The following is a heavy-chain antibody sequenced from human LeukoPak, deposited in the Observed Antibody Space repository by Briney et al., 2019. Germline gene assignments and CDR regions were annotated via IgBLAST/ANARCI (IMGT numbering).Heavy chain of an antibody. J-gene: IGHJ3*02. Sequence: GGSLRLSCAASGFTFSSYGMHWVRQAPGKGLEWVAFIRYDGSNKYYADSVKGRFTISRDNSKNTLYLQMNSLRAEDTAVYYCAKDLGVYAIGGDAFDIWGQGTMVTVSS. CDR1: GFTFSSYG. CDR2: IRYDGSNK. D-gene: IGHD2-8*02. V-gene: IGHV3-30*02. CDR3: AKDLGVYAIGGDAFDI.